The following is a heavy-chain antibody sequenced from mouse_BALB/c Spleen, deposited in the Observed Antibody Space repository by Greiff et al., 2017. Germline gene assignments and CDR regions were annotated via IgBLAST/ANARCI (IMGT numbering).Heavy chain of an antibody. Sequence: QVQLQQSGAELMKPGASVKISCKATGYTFSSYWIEWVKQRPGHGLEWIGEILPGSGSTNYNEKFKGKATFTADTSSNTAYMQLSSLTSEDSAVYYCARHDGYPYYFDYWGQGTTLTVSS. J-gene: IGHJ2*01. CDR1: GYTFSSYW. CDR3: ARHDGYPYYFDY. CDR2: ILPGSGST. D-gene: IGHD2-3*01. V-gene: IGHV1-9*01.